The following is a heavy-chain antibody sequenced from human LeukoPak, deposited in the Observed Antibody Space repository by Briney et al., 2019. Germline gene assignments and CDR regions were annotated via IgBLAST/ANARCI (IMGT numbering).Heavy chain of an antibody. Sequence: SVKVSCKASGGTFSSYAISWVRQAPGQGLEWMGGIIPIFGTANYAQKFQGRVTITMDESTSTAYMELSSLRSEDTAVYYCAGYDSSGYYYGPFDYWGQGTLVTVSS. CDR3: AGYDSSGYYYGPFDY. D-gene: IGHD3-22*01. J-gene: IGHJ4*02. CDR1: GGTFSSYA. CDR2: IIPIFGTA. V-gene: IGHV1-69*05.